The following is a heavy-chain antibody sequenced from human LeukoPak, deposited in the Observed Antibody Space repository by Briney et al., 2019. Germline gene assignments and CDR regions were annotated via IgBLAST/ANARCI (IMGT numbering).Heavy chain of an antibody. CDR1: GYTFTSYG. Sequence: GASVKVSCKASGYTFTSYGISWVRQAPGQGLEWMGWSNGYNGYTYYAQKFQGRVTMTTDTSTSTAYMDLRSLRSDDTAVYYCARGSAVAAYGGQGTLVTISS. CDR3: ARGSAVAAY. CDR2: SNGYNGYT. J-gene: IGHJ4*02. V-gene: IGHV1-18*01. D-gene: IGHD6-19*01.